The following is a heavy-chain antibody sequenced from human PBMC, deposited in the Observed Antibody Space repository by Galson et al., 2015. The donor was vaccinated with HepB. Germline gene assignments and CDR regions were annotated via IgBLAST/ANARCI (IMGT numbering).Heavy chain of an antibody. CDR2: IRYDGSNK. Sequence: SLRLSCAASGFSFSSYGLHWVRQAPGKGLEWVAFIRYDGSNKYYADSVEGRFTISRDRSKNTLYLQMNSLRADDTAVYYCAKDREDYYDTGEFDYWGQGTLVTVSS. CDR1: GFSFSSYG. D-gene: IGHD3-22*01. J-gene: IGHJ4*02. CDR3: AKDREDYYDTGEFDY. V-gene: IGHV3-30*02.